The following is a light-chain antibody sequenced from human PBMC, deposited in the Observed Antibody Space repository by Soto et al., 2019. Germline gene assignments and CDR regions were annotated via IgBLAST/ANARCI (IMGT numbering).Light chain of an antibody. CDR2: GAS. CDR3: HQYNKWPWT. CDR1: QSVDIN. V-gene: IGKV3-15*01. J-gene: IGKJ1*01. Sequence: EIVLTQSPATLSVSPGDRVTLSCRASQSVDINLAWYQQRPGQAPRLLVYGASTKATDMPGRFSGRGSGTEFTLTINNLQSEDFVVYCCHQYNKWPWTFGQGTKVDIK.